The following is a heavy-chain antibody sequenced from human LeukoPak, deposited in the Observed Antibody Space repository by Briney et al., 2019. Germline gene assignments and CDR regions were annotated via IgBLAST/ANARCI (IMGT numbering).Heavy chain of an antibody. D-gene: IGHD2-15*01. Sequence: SETLSLTCAVYGGSFSGYHWSWIRQPPGKGLEWIGEINHSGSTNYNPSLKSRVTISVDTSKNQFSLKLSSVTAADTAVYYCARVHCSGGSCYWFDPWGQGTLVTVSS. CDR2: INHSGST. V-gene: IGHV4-34*09. J-gene: IGHJ5*02. CDR3: ARVHCSGGSCYWFDP. CDR1: GGSFSGYH.